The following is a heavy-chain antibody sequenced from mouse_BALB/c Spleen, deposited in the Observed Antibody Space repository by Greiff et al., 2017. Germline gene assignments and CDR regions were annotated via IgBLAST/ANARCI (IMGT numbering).Heavy chain of an antibody. V-gene: IGHV3-6*02. CDR2: ISYDGSN. CDR3: AREGKSYYGSSLYYFDY. CDR1: GYSITSGYY. D-gene: IGHD1-1*01. J-gene: IGHJ2*01. Sequence: ESGPGLVKPSQSLSLTCSVTGYSITSGYYWNWIRQFPGNKLEWMGYISYDGSNNYNPSLKNRISITRDTSKNQFFLKLNSVTTEDTATYYCAREGKSYYGSSLYYFDYWGQGTTLTVSS.